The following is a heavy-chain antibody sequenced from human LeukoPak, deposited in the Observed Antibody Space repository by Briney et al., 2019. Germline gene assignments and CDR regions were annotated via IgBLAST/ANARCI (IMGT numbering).Heavy chain of an antibody. Sequence: SETLSLTCTVSGGSISSYYWSWIRQPPGKGQEWIGYIYYSGSTNYNPSLTSRVTISVDTSKNQISLKLRFLTAADTAVYYCARFAVDSLMVFDYWGQGTLVTVSS. CDR1: GGSISSYY. CDR3: ARFAVDSLMVFDY. D-gene: IGHD5-12*01. V-gene: IGHV4-59*08. J-gene: IGHJ4*02. CDR2: IYYSGST.